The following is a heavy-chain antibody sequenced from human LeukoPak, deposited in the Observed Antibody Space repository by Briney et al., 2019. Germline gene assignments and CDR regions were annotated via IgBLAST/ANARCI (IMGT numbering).Heavy chain of an antibody. J-gene: IGHJ4*02. CDR2: FYYNGST. Sequence: SDTLSLTCTVSGGLFRRIPYHGPWVRKPPGKGLLWIGSFYYNGSTYYKSSLEGRVTISVDTSKNQFSLKVNSVTAADTAVYYCARCAPYPKNPPDYWGQGTLVTVSS. D-gene: IGHD2-2*01. CDR1: GGLFRRIPYH. V-gene: IGHV4-39*01. CDR3: ARCAPYPKNPPDY.